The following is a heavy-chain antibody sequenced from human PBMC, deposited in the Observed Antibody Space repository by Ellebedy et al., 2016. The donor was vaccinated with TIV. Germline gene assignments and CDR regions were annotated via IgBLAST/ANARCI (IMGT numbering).Heavy chain of an antibody. CDR1: GFTFGDYG. CDR3: AGDYRVGVVAATAKLYYFDY. V-gene: IGHV3-49*03. CDR2: IRSKVYDGTT. D-gene: IGHD2-15*01. J-gene: IGHJ4*02. Sequence: PGGSLRLSCTTSGFTFGDYGLNWFRQAPGMGLEWVGVIRSKVYDGTTEYAASVKGRFTISRDDSNSIAYMQMNSLKTEDTGVYYCAGDYRVGVVAATAKLYYFDYWGQGTLVTVS.